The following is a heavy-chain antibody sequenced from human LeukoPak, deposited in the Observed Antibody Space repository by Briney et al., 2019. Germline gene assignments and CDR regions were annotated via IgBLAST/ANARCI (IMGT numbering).Heavy chain of an antibody. V-gene: IGHV3-20*04. J-gene: IGHJ6*03. D-gene: IGHD3-10*01. CDR1: GFTFSTYE. CDR2: INWNGGST. CDR3: ARDCPGSEKKRYYYYMDV. Sequence: GGSLRLSCAASGFTFSTYEMNWVRQAPGKGLEWVSGINWNGGSTGYADSVKGRFTISRDNAKNSLYLQMNSLRAEDTALYYCARDCPGSEKKRYYYYMDVWGKGTTVTVSS.